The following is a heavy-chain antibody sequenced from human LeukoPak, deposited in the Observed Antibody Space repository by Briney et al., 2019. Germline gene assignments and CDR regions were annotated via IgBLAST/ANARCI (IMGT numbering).Heavy chain of an antibody. CDR3: ARVLRYFDWLPSPFDY. CDR1: GGSISSSSYY. Sequence: SETLSLTCTVSGGSISSSSYYWGWIRQPPGKGLEWIGRIYYSGSTYYNPSLKSRVTISVDTSKNQFSLKLSSVTAADTAVYYCARVLRYFDWLPSPFDYWGQGTLVTVSS. D-gene: IGHD3-9*01. CDR2: IYYSGST. V-gene: IGHV4-39*01. J-gene: IGHJ4*02.